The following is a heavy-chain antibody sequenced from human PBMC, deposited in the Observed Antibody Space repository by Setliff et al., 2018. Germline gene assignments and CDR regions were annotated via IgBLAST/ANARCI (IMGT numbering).Heavy chain of an antibody. CDR2: INHSGIS. Sequence: SETLSLTCSVPGYSIITGYYWAWIRRLPGRGLEWIGEINHSGISNYNPSLKSRVTMSVDKSKNQFSLKLTSVTAADTAVYYGARGLEGEDYFYYMDVWGKGNTVTVSS. CDR1: GYSIITGYY. D-gene: IGHD2-21*01. V-gene: IGHV4-38-2*02. J-gene: IGHJ6*03. CDR3: ARGLEGEDYFYYMDV.